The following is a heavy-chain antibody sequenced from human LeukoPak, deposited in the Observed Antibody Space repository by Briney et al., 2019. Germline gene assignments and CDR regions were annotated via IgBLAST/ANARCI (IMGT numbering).Heavy chain of an antibody. CDR3: ARVISTSSNWELDY. D-gene: IGHD1-1*01. J-gene: IGHJ4*02. CDR1: GYTFSGYY. CDR2: INPNSGGT. V-gene: IGHV1-2*02. Sequence: ASVKVSCKASGYTFSGYYTHWVRQAPGQGLEWMGWINPNSGGTRYAQQFQGRVTMTRDTSIGTVYMELSTLRSDDTAVYYCARVISTSSNWELDYWGQGTLVTVSS.